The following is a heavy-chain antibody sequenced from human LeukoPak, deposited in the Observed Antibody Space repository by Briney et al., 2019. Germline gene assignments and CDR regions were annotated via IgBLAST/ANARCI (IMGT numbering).Heavy chain of an antibody. Sequence: ASVKVYCKASGYTFTGYCMHWVGQAPGQGLEWMGWVNTHTGATNYAQKFQGAVTMTRDTSISTAYMELSRPRSDDTAMYYCARSGRGHVYGFFYYWGQGTLVTVSS. CDR2: VNTHTGAT. CDR3: ARSGRGHVYGFFYY. J-gene: IGHJ4*02. V-gene: IGHV1-2*02. D-gene: IGHD3-10*01. CDR1: GYTFTGYC.